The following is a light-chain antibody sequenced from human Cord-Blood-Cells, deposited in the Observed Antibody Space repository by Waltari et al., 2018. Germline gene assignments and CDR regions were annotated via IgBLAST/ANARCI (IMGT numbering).Light chain of an antibody. CDR1: KSISSY. Sequence: DIQMTQSPSSLSAYVGDRVTITCRASKSISSYLNWYQQKPGKAPKLLIYAASSLQSGVPSRFSGSGSGTDFTLTISSLQPEDFATYYCQQSYSTPPGFGQGTKVEIK. V-gene: IGKV1-39*01. CDR3: QQSYSTPPG. J-gene: IGKJ1*01. CDR2: AAS.